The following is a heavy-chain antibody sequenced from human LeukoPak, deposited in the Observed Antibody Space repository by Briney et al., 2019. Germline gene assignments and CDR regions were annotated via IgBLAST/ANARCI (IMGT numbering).Heavy chain of an antibody. CDR3: AKWGCSGGSCYPFDY. CDR1: GFTFNTYA. V-gene: IGHV3-23*01. CDR2: MSGSGGRI. D-gene: IGHD2-15*01. J-gene: IGHJ4*02. Sequence: PGGSLRLSCAASGFTFNTYAMSWVRQAPGKGLEWVSAMSGSGGRIYYADSVKGRFTISRDNSKNTLYLQMNSLRAEDTAVYYCAKWGCSGGSCYPFDYWGQGTLVTVSS.